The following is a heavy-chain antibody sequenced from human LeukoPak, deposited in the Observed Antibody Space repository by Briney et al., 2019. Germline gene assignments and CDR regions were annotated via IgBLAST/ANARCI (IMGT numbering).Heavy chain of an antibody. D-gene: IGHD6-19*01. Sequence: GGSLRLSCVASGFPFDIYWMSWVRQGPGKGLEWVANIKSDGSEEYYADSVKGRLTVSRDNAKNSLFLQMNSLRVEDTAVYYCAKEETVAGWYFDLWGRGTLVTVSS. CDR2: IKSDGSEE. J-gene: IGHJ2*01. CDR1: GFPFDIYW. V-gene: IGHV3-7*01. CDR3: AKEETVAGWYFDL.